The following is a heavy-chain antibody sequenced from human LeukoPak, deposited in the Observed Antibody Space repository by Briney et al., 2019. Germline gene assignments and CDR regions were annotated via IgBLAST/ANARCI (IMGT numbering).Heavy chain of an antibody. V-gene: IGHV4-30-2*01. Sequence: PSQTLSLTCTVSGGSISSGGYYWSWIRQPPGKGLEWIGEINHSGSTNYNPSLKSRVTISVDTSKNQFSLKLSSVTAADTAVYYCARGGLKGYCSSTGCYARRGHNFDYWGQGTLVTVSA. CDR1: GGSISSGGYY. D-gene: IGHD2-2*01. CDR3: ARGGLKGYCSSTGCYARRGHNFDY. J-gene: IGHJ4*02. CDR2: INHSGST.